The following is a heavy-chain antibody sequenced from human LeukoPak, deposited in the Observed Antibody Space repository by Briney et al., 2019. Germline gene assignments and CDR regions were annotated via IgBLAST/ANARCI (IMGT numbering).Heavy chain of an antibody. CDR2: IRSTANGYAT. CDR1: GFTFSGSA. J-gene: IGHJ4*02. V-gene: IGHV3-73*01. D-gene: IGHD4-11*01. CDR3: TRMGGMTTVTIDY. Sequence: GGSLRLSCAASGFTFSGSALHWVRQASGKGLEWVGRIRSTANGYATAYAASVKGRFTISRDDSKNTAYLQMNSLKTEDTAVYYCTRMGGMTTVTIDYWGQGTLVTVSS.